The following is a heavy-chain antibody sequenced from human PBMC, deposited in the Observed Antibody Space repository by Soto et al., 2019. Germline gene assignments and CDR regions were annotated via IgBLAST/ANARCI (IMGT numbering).Heavy chain of an antibody. V-gene: IGHV3-30*18. Sequence: QVQLVESGGGVVQPGRSLRLSCAASGFTFSSYGMHWVRQAPGKGLEWVAVISYDGSNKYYADSVKGRFTISRDNSKNTLYRQVNSLRAEDTAVYYCAKDTSAYYDSSGYLDYWGQGTLVTVSS. CDR3: AKDTSAYYDSSGYLDY. J-gene: IGHJ4*02. D-gene: IGHD3-22*01. CDR1: GFTFSSYG. CDR2: ISYDGSNK.